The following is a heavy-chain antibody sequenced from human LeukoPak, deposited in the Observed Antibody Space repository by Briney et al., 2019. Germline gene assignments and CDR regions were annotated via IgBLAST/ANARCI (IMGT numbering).Heavy chain of an antibody. D-gene: IGHD6-13*01. V-gene: IGHV3-48*03. Sequence: GGSLRLSCAASVFTFSSYEMNWVRQAPGKGLEWVSYISSSGSTIYYADSVKGRFTISRDNAKNSLYLQMNSLRAEDTAVYYCARAPEWVRSSWPYYFDYWGQGTLVTVSS. CDR2: ISSSGSTI. J-gene: IGHJ4*02. CDR3: ARAPEWVRSSWPYYFDY. CDR1: VFTFSSYE.